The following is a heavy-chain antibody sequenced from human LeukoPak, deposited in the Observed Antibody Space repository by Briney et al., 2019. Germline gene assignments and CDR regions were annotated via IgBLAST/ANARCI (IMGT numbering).Heavy chain of an antibody. J-gene: IGHJ3*02. CDR1: GFTFSSYA. D-gene: IGHD2-2*01. CDR3: AKDRMAVVPAANDAFDI. Sequence: GGYLRLSCAASGFTFSSYAMSWVRQAPGKGREWVSGISGSGGSTYYADSGKGRFTTSRDTSKNTLYLKMNSVRAEDTAMYYCAKDRMAVVPAANDAFDIWGQGTMVTVSS. CDR2: ISGSGGST. V-gene: IGHV3-23*01.